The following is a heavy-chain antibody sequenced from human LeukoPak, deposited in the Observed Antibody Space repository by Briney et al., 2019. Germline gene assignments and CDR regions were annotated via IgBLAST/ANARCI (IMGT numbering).Heavy chain of an antibody. CDR2: IYHSGST. J-gene: IGHJ4*02. D-gene: IGHD2-15*01. CDR3: ARRGRHSQFDY. CDR1: GYSITSGYY. Sequence: SETLSLTCTVSGYSITSGYYWGWIRQPPGKGLEWIGTIYHSGSTYYNPSLKSRVTISVDTSKNQFSRKLSSVTAADTAVYYCARRGRHSQFDYWGQGTLVTVSS. V-gene: IGHV4-38-2*02.